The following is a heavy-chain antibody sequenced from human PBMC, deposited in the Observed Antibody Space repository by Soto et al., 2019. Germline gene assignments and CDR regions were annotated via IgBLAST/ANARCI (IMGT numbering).Heavy chain of an antibody. CDR2: IYYSGST. D-gene: IGHD2-2*01. CDR1: GGSISSGGYY. V-gene: IGHV4-31*03. J-gene: IGHJ3*02. CDR3: ARGGLVVPAAPFHWGFAFDI. Sequence: QVQLQESGPGLVKPSQTLSLTCTVSGGSISSGGYYWSWIRQHPGKGLEWIGYIYYSGSTYYNPSLKSRVTISVDTSKNQFSLKLSSVTAADTAVYYCARGGLVVPAAPFHWGFAFDIWGQGTMVTVSS.